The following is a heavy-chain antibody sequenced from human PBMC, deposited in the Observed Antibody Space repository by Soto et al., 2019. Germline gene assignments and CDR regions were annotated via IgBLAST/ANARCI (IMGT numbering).Heavy chain of an antibody. CDR2: IIPIFGTA. Sequence: SVKVYCKASGGTFSSYAISWVRQAPGQGLEWMGGIIPIFGTANYAQKFQGRVTITADKSTSTAYMELSSLRSEDTAVYYCARERSIVLMPARTTYGMDVSGPGTT. J-gene: IGHJ6*02. CDR3: ARERSIVLMPARTTYGMDV. D-gene: IGHD2-8*01. CDR1: GGTFSSYA. V-gene: IGHV1-69*06.